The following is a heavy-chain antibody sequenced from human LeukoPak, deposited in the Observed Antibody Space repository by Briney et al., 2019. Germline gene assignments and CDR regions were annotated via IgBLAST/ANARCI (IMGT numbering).Heavy chain of an antibody. Sequence: GGSLRLSCAASGFTFSSYAMSWVRQAPGKGLEWVSAISGSGGSTYYADSVKGRFTISRDNSKNTLYLQMNSLRAKDTAVYYCAREDYVWGSYRYAFDIWGQGTMVTVSS. D-gene: IGHD3-16*01. CDR1: GFTFSSYA. V-gene: IGHV3-23*01. J-gene: IGHJ3*02. CDR3: AREDYVWGSYRYAFDI. CDR2: ISGSGGST.